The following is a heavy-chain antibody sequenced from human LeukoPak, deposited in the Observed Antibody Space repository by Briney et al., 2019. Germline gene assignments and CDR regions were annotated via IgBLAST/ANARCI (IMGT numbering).Heavy chain of an antibody. CDR1: GFTFSTYG. CDR3: ARRAGGYSHPYDY. J-gene: IGHJ4*02. CDR2: IYSGGTT. Sequence: PGGSLRLSCAASGFTFSTYGMSWVRQAPGKGLEWVSVIYSGGTTYYADSVKGRFTISRDNSKNTLYLQMNSLGAEDTAVYYCARRAGGYSHPYDYWGQGILVTVSS. V-gene: IGHV3-53*01. D-gene: IGHD4-23*01.